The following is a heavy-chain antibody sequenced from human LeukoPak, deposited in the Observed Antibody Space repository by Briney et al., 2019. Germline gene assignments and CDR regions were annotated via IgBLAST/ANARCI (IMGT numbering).Heavy chain of an antibody. Sequence: GGSLRLSCVVSGFTFSDHYMDWVRQSPAKGLEWVARSRNKRNSYTTQYAASVKDRFTISRDESKDSLYLQMNSLRSEDTAVYYCVRGFHSFDVWGRGTKVTVSS. J-gene: IGHJ3*01. CDR3: VRGFHSFDV. CDR2: SRNKRNSYTT. V-gene: IGHV3-72*01. CDR1: GFTFSDHY.